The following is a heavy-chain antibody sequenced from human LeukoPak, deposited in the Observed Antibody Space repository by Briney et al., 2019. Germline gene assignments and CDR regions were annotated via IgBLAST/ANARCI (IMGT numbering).Heavy chain of an antibody. CDR3: VKGRCSGSSCYGGDY. V-gene: IGHV3-64D*06. CDR1: GFTFSSYA. D-gene: IGHD2-2*01. Sequence: PGGSLRLSCSASGFTFSSYAMNWVRQAPGKGLEYVSAITSNGGSTYYADSVKGRFTISRDNSKNTLYLQMSSLRAEDRAVYYCVKGRCSGSSCYGGDYWGQGTLVTVS. CDR2: ITSNGGST. J-gene: IGHJ4*02.